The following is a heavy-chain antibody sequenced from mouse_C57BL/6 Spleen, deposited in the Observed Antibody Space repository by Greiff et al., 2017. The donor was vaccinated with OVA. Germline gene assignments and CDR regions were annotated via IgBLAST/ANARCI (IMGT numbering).Heavy chain of an antibody. J-gene: IGHJ3*01. Sequence: VHLVESGAELVRPGASVKLSCKASGYTFTDYYINWVKQRPGQGLEWIARIYPGSGNTYYNEKFKGKATLTAEKSSSTAYMQLSSLTSEDSAVYFCARSQTGKEFAYWGQGTLVTVSA. CDR3: ARSQTGKEFAY. CDR2: IYPGSGNT. D-gene: IGHD4-1*01. CDR1: GYTFTDYY. V-gene: IGHV1-76*01.